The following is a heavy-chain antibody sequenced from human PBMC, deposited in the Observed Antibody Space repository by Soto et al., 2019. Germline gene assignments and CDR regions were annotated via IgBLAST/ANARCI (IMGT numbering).Heavy chain of an antibody. D-gene: IGHD3-3*01. Sequence: PSETLSLTCTVSGGSISSSSYYWDWIRQPPGKGLEWIGSIYYSGSTYYNPSLKSRVTISVDTSKNQFSLKLSSVTAADTAVYYCATNYDFWSGYRIDYYGMDVWGQGTTVTVSS. CDR2: IYYSGST. CDR1: GGSISSSSYY. CDR3: ATNYDFWSGYRIDYYGMDV. V-gene: IGHV4-39*01. J-gene: IGHJ6*02.